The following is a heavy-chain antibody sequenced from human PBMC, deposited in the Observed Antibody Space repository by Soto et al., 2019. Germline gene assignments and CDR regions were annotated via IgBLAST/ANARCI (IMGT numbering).Heavy chain of an antibody. J-gene: IGHJ6*02. Sequence: GGSLRLSCTASGFTFGDYAMSWVRQAPGKGLEWVGFIRSKAYGGTTEYAASVKGRFTISRDDSKSIAYLQMNSLKTEDTAVYYCTRDLREHCSSTSCYRGYYYYYGMDVWGQGTTVTVSS. CDR2: IRSKAYGGTT. CDR3: TRDLREHCSSTSCYRGYYYYYGMDV. D-gene: IGHD2-2*02. V-gene: IGHV3-49*04. CDR1: GFTFGDYA.